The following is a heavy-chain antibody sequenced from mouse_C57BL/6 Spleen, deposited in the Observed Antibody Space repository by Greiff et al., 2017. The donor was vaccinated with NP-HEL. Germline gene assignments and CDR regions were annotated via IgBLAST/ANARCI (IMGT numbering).Heavy chain of an antibody. Sequence: QVHVKQPGAELVMPGASVKLSCKASGYTFTSYWMHWVKQRPGQGLEWIGEIDPSDSYTNYNQKFKAKSTLTVDKSSSTAYMQLSSLTSEDSAVYYCARCYYGSSFDYWGQGTTLTVSS. D-gene: IGHD1-1*01. V-gene: IGHV1-69*01. CDR3: ARCYYGSSFDY. CDR1: GYTFTSYW. J-gene: IGHJ2*01. CDR2: IDPSDSYT.